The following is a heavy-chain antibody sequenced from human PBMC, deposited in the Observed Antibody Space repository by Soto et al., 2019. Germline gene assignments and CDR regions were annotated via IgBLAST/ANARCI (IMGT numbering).Heavy chain of an antibody. V-gene: IGHV3-11*01. CDR1: GFTFSDYY. D-gene: IGHD5-12*01. CDR2: ISSSGSTI. Sequence: GGSLRLSCAASGFTFSDYYMSWIRQAPGKGLEWVSYISSSGSTIYYADSVKGRFTISRDNAKNSLYLQMNSLRAEDTAVYYCARAGEEYSGYDTPPLGAFDIWGQGTMVTVSS. CDR3: ARAGEEYSGYDTPPLGAFDI. J-gene: IGHJ3*02.